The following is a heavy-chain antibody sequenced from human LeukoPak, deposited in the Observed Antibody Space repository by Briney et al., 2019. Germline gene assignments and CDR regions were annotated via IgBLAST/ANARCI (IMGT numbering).Heavy chain of an antibody. CDR2: IYSGGST. CDR3: AKHYDDFTSFFDS. Sequence: PGGSLRLSCAASGFIVSSNYMSWVRQAPGKGLEWVSVIYSGGSTYYADSVKGRFTISRDNSKNTLSLQVNSLRAEDTAVYYCAKHYDDFTSFFDSWGQGTVVTVSS. J-gene: IGHJ4*02. CDR1: GFIVSSNY. D-gene: IGHD4-17*01. V-gene: IGHV3-53*01.